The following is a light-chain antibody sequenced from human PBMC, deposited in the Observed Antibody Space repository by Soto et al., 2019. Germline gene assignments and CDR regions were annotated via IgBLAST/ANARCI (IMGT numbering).Light chain of an antibody. Sequence: ENVLTKPPGTLSLSPGERATLSRRASQSVSSTYLAWYQQKPGQAPRLLIYDASNRATGIPARFSGSGSGTDFTLTISSLEPEDFAVYYCQQRSNWPITFGQGRRLEI. V-gene: IGKV3-11*01. CDR1: QSVSSTY. J-gene: IGKJ5*01. CDR3: QQRSNWPIT. CDR2: DAS.